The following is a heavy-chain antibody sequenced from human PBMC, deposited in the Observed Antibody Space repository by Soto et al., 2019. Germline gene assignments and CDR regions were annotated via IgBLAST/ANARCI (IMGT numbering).Heavy chain of an antibody. Sequence: EVQLLGSGGGLVQPGGSLRLSCAASGFSISTYGVTWVRQAPGKGLEWVSGFSGGDGGTHYADSVKGRFTISRDNSKNTAYLLMNIRRTDDTAVYYCARWNGFGDYWGQGTRVTVSS. D-gene: IGHD1-1*01. J-gene: IGHJ4*02. CDR1: GFSISTYG. CDR2: FSGGDGGT. V-gene: IGHV3-23*01. CDR3: ARWNGFGDY.